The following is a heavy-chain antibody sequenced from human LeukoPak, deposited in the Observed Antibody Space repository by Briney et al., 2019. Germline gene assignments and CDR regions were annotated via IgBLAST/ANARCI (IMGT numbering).Heavy chain of an antibody. Sequence: GGSLRLSCAASGFTFSTYSMNWVRQAPGKGLEWVSSISSNNRYIYYADSVKGRFTISRDNAKNSLYLQMNSLRVEDTAAYYCAKVLDSSGYYYYFDYWGQGTLVTVSS. CDR1: GFTFSTYS. J-gene: IGHJ4*02. D-gene: IGHD3-22*01. CDR3: AKVLDSSGYYYYFDY. CDR2: ISSNNRYI. V-gene: IGHV3-21*04.